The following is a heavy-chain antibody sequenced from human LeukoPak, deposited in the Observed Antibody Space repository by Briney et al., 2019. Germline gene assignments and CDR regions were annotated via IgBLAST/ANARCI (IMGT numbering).Heavy chain of an antibody. V-gene: IGHV3-23*01. J-gene: IGHJ4*02. CDR1: GFTLSTYA. D-gene: IGHD2/OR15-2a*01. CDR3: AKGAFYDY. Sequence: GGSLRLSCAASGFTLSTYAMSWARQARGKGLEWVSAISGSGGSTYYADSVKARFTISTDNSKNTLYLQMNSLRAEDTAVYYCAKGAFYDYWGQGTLVTVSS. CDR2: ISGSGGST.